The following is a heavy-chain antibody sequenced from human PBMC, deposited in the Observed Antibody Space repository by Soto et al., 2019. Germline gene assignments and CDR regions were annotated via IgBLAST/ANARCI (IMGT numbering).Heavy chain of an antibody. CDR3: ARNGEDTAQSGWYGMDV. V-gene: IGHV3-33*01. J-gene: IGHJ6*02. CDR2: IWYDGSNK. Sequence: GGSLRLSCAASGLTFSSYGMHWVRQAPGKGLEWVAVIWYDGSNKYYADSVKGRFTISRDNSKNTLYLQMNSLRAEDTAVYYCARNGEDTAQSGWYGMDVWGQGTTVTVSS. D-gene: IGHD5-18*01. CDR1: GLTFSSYG.